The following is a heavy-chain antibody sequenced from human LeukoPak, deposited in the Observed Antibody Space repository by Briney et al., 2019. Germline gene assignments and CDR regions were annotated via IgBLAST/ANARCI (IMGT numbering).Heavy chain of an antibody. Sequence: SVKVSCKASGGTFSSYAISWVRQAPGQGLEWMGGIIPIFGTANYAQKFQGRVTITADESTSTAYMEQSSLRSEDTAVYYCARDGGYYDSSGIPYWGQGTLVTVSS. CDR1: GGTFSSYA. CDR2: IIPIFGTA. D-gene: IGHD3-22*01. V-gene: IGHV1-69*13. CDR3: ARDGGYYDSSGIPY. J-gene: IGHJ4*02.